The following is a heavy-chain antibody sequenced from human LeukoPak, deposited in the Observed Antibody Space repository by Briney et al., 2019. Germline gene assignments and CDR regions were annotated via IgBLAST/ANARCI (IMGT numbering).Heavy chain of an antibody. Sequence: GGSLRLSCAASGFTFSNYWIHWVRHAPGKGLVWVSRINPAGNYANYADSVKGRFTISRDNAKNTVYLQMNSLRAVDTALFYCVRDWDHYDFDSWGQGTLVTVSS. D-gene: IGHD3-3*01. CDR1: GFTFSNYW. J-gene: IGHJ5*01. CDR3: VRDWDHYDFDS. V-gene: IGHV3-74*01. CDR2: INPAGNYA.